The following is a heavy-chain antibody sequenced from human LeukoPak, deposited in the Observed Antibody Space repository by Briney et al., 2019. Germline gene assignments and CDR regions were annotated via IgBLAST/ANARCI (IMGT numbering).Heavy chain of an antibody. CDR1: GYTFTSYD. CDR2: MNPYSGNT. Sequence: ASVKVSCKASGYTFTSYDINWVRQATRQGLEWMGWMNPYSGNTGYAQKFQGRVTMTRNTSINTAYMELSSLRSEDTAVYYCARGSDLLGLIQLWSGWFDPWGQGTLVTVSS. D-gene: IGHD5-18*01. J-gene: IGHJ5*02. CDR3: ARGSDLLGLIQLWSGWFDP. V-gene: IGHV1-8*01.